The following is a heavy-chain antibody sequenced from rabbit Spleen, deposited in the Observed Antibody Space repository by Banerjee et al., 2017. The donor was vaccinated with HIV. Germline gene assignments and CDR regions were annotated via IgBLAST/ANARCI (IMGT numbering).Heavy chain of an antibody. V-gene: IGHV1S45*01. J-gene: IGHJ4*01. CDR1: GFSFSSSYY. Sequence: QEQLVESGGGLVQPEGSLTLTCTASGFSFSSSYYMCWVRQAPGKGLEWIACIYNGDGSTYYATWAKGRFTISKTSSTTVTLQMTRLTAADTATYFCARASYGAYIAFKLWGPGTLVTVS. CDR2: IYNGDGST. D-gene: IGHD2-1*01. CDR3: ARASYGAYIAFKL.